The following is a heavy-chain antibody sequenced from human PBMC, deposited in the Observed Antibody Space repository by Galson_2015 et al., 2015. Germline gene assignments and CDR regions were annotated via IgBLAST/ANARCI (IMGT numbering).Heavy chain of an antibody. J-gene: IGHJ5*02. CDR2: INSDGSTT. V-gene: IGHV3-74*01. D-gene: IGHD6-19*01. CDR1: GFTFRSYW. Sequence: SLRLSCAASGFTFRSYWMHWVRQAPEKGLVWVSRINSDGSTTRYADSVKGRFTISRDNVKNTLFLQMNSLRAEDTAVYYCAREEEGSSVPMRFDPWGQGTLVTVSS. CDR3: AREEEGSSVPMRFDP.